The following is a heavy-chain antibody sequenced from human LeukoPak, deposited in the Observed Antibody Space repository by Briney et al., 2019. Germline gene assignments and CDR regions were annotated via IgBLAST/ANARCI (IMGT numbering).Heavy chain of an antibody. V-gene: IGHV4-34*01. CDR3: ARRLTNWNDFDY. CDR1: GGSFSGYY. J-gene: IGHJ4*02. D-gene: IGHD1-1*01. Sequence: SETLSLTCAVYGGSFSGYYWSWIRQPPGKGPEWIGEINHSGSTNYNPSLKSRVTISEDTSKNQFSLKLSSVTAADTAVYYCARRLTNWNDFDYWGQGTLVTVSS. CDR2: INHSGST.